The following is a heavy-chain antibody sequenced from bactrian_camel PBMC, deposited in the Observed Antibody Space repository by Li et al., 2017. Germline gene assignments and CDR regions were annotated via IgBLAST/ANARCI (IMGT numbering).Heavy chain of an antibody. Sequence: QLVESGGGLVEPGGSLNLSCAATGKTNVLNCMGWFRQAPGKGLEWVSWIRSDGGTSGQIASVKGRFTMSRDNAQNTVYLQMDSLKPDDTGVYYCAALRYWSDGMGYRDNYWGQGTQVTVS. CDR3: AALRYWSDGMGYRDNY. J-gene: IGHJ4*01. V-gene: IGHV3S36*01. D-gene: IGHD5*01. CDR2: IRSDGGTS. CDR1: GKTNVLNC.